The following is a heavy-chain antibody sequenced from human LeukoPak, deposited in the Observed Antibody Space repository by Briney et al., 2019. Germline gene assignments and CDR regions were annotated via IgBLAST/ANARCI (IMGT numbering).Heavy chain of an antibody. J-gene: IGHJ4*02. CDR2: IYHSGST. CDR3: ARSGPLLGNSL. D-gene: IGHD7-27*01. CDR1: GGSISSSNW. Sequence: GSLRLSCAGTGGSISSSNWWSWVRQPPGKGLEWIGEIYHSGSTNYNPSLKSRVTISVDKSKNQFSLKLSSVTAADTAVYYCARSGPLLGNSLWGQGTLVTVSS. V-gene: IGHV4-4*02.